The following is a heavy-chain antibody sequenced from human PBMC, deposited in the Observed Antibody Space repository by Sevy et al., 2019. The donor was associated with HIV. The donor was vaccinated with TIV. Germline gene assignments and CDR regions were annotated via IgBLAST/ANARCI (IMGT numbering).Heavy chain of an antibody. V-gene: IGHV3-15*01. CDR2: IKSKTDGGKT. D-gene: IGHD3-22*01. CDR1: GFTFSNAW. CDR3: TTAGHYDSRGYYYDWYFDL. J-gene: IGHJ2*01. Sequence: GGSLRLSCAASGFTFSNAWMSWVRQAPGKGLEWVGRIKSKTDGGKTDYASPVKGRFTISRDDSKNTLYLQMNSLKTEDTAVYYCTTAGHYDSRGYYYDWYFDLWGRGTLVTVSS.